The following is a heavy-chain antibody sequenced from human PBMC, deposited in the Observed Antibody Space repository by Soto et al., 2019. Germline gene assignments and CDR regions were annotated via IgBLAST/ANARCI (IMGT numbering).Heavy chain of an antibody. D-gene: IGHD3-16*01. V-gene: IGHV4-30-4*01. CDR1: GGSTSSDNY. Sequence: LSLTCTVSGGSTSSDNYWSWIRQPPGKGLEWIGHIYYSGNTDYNPSPKSRLAISIDTSKNQFSLKLSSVTAADTAVYFCAREGGESSDGLYYFDSWGQGSLVTVS. CDR3: AREGGESSDGLYYFDS. CDR2: IYYSGNT. J-gene: IGHJ4*02.